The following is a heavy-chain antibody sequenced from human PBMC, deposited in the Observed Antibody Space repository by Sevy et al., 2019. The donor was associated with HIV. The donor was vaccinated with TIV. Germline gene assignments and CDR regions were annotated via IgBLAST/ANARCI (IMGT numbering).Heavy chain of an antibody. J-gene: IGHJ4*02. V-gene: IGHV1-18*01. Sequence: ASVKVSCKASGYNFNTYGITWVRQAPGQGLEWVGWIGVNNGKTNYAASSQARISMTADTSTSTVYMELRTLTSDDTAMYFCARDSYYYDMHSSYRPPDYWGQGTLVTVSS. CDR1: GYNFNTYG. CDR3: ARDSYYYDMHSSYRPPDY. CDR2: IGVNNGKT. D-gene: IGHD3-22*01.